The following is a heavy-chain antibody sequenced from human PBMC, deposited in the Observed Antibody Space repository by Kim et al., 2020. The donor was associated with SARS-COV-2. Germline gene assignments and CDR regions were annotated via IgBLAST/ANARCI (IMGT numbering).Heavy chain of an antibody. CDR3: ARINYDSSGYYSGTDAFDI. CDR2: IYTSGST. D-gene: IGHD3-22*01. J-gene: IGHJ3*02. CDR1: GGSISSYY. Sequence: SETLSLTCTVSGGSISSYYWSWIRQPAGKGLEWIGRIYTSGSTNYNPSLKSRVTMSVDTSKNQFSLKLSSVTAADTAVYYCARINYDSSGYYSGTDAFDIWGQGTMVTVSS. V-gene: IGHV4-4*07.